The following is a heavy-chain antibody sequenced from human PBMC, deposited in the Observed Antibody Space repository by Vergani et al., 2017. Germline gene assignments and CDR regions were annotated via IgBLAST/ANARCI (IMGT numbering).Heavy chain of an antibody. CDR2: IKSKTDGGTT. CDR1: VFTFSNAW. V-gene: IGHV3-15*01. CDR3: TYSSSWYGPPLVDY. Sequence: EVQLVESGGGLVKPGGSLRLSCAASVFTFSNAWMSWVRQAPGKGLEWVGRIKSKTDGGTTDYAAPVKGRFTISRDDSKNTLYLQMNSLKTEDTAVYYCTYSSSWYGPPLVDYWGQGTLVTVSS. D-gene: IGHD6-13*01. J-gene: IGHJ4*02.